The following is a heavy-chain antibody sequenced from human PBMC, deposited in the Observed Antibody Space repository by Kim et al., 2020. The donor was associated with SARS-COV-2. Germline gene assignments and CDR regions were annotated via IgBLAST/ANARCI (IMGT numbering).Heavy chain of an antibody. CDR3: ARARGVGASGFDN. Sequence: YVDSVRGRFTISRNNAKNSLYLQMNTLRVQDTAVYYCARARGVGASGFDNWGQGALVTVSS. J-gene: IGHJ4*02. V-gene: IGHV3-7*03. D-gene: IGHD1-26*01.